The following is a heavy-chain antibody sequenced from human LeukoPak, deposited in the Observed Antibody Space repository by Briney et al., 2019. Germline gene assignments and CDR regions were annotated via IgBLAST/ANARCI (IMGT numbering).Heavy chain of an antibody. J-gene: IGHJ4*02. D-gene: IGHD3-22*01. Sequence: ASVKVSCKASGYTFTGYYMHWVRQAPGQGLEWMGWINPNSGGTNYARKFQGRVTMTRDTSISTAYMELSRLRSDDTAVYYCARRARGSGYYITFDYWGQGTLVTVSS. V-gene: IGHV1-2*02. CDR2: INPNSGGT. CDR3: ARRARGSGYYITFDY. CDR1: GYTFTGYY.